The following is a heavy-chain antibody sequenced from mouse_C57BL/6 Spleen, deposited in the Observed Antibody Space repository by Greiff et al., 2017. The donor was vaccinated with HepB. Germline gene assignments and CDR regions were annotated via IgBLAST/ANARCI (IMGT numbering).Heavy chain of an antibody. D-gene: IGHD1-1*01. V-gene: IGHV1-62-2*01. Sequence: VQLVESGAELVKPGASVKLSCKASGYTFTEYTIHWVKQRSGQGLEWIGWFYPGSGSIKYNEKFKDKATLTADKSSSTVYMELSRLTSEDSAVYFCARHEDLDRFTTVVATGFDYWGQGTTLTVSS. CDR1: GYTFTEYT. CDR2: FYPGSGSI. J-gene: IGHJ2*01. CDR3: ARHEDLDRFTTVVATGFDY.